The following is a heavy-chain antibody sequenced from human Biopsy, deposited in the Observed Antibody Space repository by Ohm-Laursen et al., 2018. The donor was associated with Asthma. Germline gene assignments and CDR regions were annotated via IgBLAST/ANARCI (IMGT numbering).Heavy chain of an antibody. D-gene: IGHD2-2*01. Sequence: SVKVSCKSLGGTFNTYVIGWGRQAPGQGLEWMGGINAVFGTTTYPQKFQDRVTITADDSTSTVYMELSSLRSEDTAVYYCARKAGSCISRTCYSLDFWGQGTLVTVSS. CDR3: ARKAGSCISRTCYSLDF. CDR2: INAVFGTT. CDR1: GGTFNTYV. V-gene: IGHV1-69*13. J-gene: IGHJ4*02.